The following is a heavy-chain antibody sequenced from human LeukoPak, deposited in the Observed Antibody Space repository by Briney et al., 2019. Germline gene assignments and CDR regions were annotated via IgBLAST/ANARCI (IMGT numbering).Heavy chain of an antibody. V-gene: IGHV1-69*13. CDR3: ARGITAMVRGSWFDP. J-gene: IGHJ5*02. D-gene: IGHD5-18*01. CDR2: IIPIFGTA. CDR1: GGTFSSYA. Sequence: ASVNVSCKASGGTFSSYAVSWVRQAPGQGLEWMGGIIPIFGTANYAQKFQGRVTITADESTSTAYMELSSVTAADTAVYYCARGITAMVRGSWFDPWGQGTLVTVSS.